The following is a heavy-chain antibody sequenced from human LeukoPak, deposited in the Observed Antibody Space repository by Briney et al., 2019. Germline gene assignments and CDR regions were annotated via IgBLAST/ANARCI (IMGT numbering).Heavy chain of an antibody. V-gene: IGHV4-34*01. J-gene: IGHJ4*02. D-gene: IGHD3-22*01. CDR2: INHSGST. CDR1: GGSISSYY. CDR3: ARDYYYDSSGYSL. Sequence: PSETLSLTCTVSGGSISSYYWSWIRQPPGKGLEWIGEINHSGSTNYNPSLKSRVTISVDTYKNQFSLKLSSVTAADTAVYYCARDYYYDSSGYSLWGQGTLVTVSS.